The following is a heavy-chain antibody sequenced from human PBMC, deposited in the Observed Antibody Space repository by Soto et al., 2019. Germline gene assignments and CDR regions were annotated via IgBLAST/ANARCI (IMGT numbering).Heavy chain of an antibody. CDR1: GDSISSGAYS. J-gene: IGHJ6*02. V-gene: IGHV4-30-2*01. CDR3: RASVCLSGCSGTYYGMYV. D-gene: IGHD3-10*01. CDR2: IYHSGNT. Sequence: SETLSLTCAVSGDSISSGAYSWSWVRQPPGKGLEWIGYIYHSGNTYYNPSLKSRVTFSVDRSKNQFSLKLNSVTAADTAMYYCRASVCLSGCSGTYYGMYVWGQGTTVSVS.